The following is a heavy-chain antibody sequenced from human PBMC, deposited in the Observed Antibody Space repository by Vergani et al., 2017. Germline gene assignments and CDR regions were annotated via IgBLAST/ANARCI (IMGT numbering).Heavy chain of an antibody. CDR1: GFTFSSYG. Sequence: QVQLVESGGGVVQPGGSLRLSCAASGFTFSSYGMHWVRQAPGKGLEWVAFIRYDGSNKYYADSVKGRFTISRDNSKNTLYLQMNSLRAEDTAVYYCAKIESGPGYWGQGTLVTVSS. V-gene: IGHV3-30*02. CDR2: IRYDGSNK. J-gene: IGHJ4*02. CDR3: AKIESGPGY. D-gene: IGHD6-25*01.